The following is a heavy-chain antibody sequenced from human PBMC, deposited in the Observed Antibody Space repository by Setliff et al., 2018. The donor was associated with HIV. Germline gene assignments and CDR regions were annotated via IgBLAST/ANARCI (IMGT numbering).Heavy chain of an antibody. V-gene: IGHV1-69*05. Sequence: SVKVSCKASGGTFNSYDITWVRQAPGQGLEWMGGTIPLFGKVDYAQKLQGRVTMTTDTSTSTAYMELRSLRSEDTAVYYCASGSGYCTKGDCYIGVHRTPDKYYFDSWGQGTLVTVSS. CDR2: TIPLFGKV. CDR1: GGTFNSYD. D-gene: IGHD2-8*01. CDR3: ASGSGYCTKGDCYIGVHRTPDKYYFDS. J-gene: IGHJ4*02.